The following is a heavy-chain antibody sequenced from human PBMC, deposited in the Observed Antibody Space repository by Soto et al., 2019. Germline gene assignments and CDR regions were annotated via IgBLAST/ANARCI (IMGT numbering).Heavy chain of an antibody. CDR1: GFTFTNAW. Sequence: EVQLVESGGGLVRPGGSLRLSCTASGFTFTNAWMHWVRQAPGKGLEWIGRLKIKTDGGATDYAAPVKGRFTISRDDSKNTLSLQMNSLKTEDSAVYSCTAPADTGVWYCNYVSDIWGQGTMVTVSS. D-gene: IGHD6-13*01. J-gene: IGHJ3*02. CDR2: LKIKTDGGAT. CDR3: TAPADTGVWYCNYVSDI. V-gene: IGHV3-15*01.